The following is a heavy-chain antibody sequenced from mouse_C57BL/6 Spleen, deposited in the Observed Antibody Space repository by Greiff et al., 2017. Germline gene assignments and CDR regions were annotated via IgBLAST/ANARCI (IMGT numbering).Heavy chain of an antibody. CDR2: IWTGGGT. J-gene: IGHJ2*01. Sequence: VQGVESGPGLVAPSQSLSITCTASGFSLTSYAISWVRQPPGKGLEWLGVIWTGGGTNYNSALIYSLSISKDNSKSQVFLKMTSLQTDDTARYYWARVRRENYFDYWGQGTTLTVSS. CDR3: ARVRRENYFDY. V-gene: IGHV2-9-1*01. D-gene: IGHD2-14*01. CDR1: GFSLTSYA.